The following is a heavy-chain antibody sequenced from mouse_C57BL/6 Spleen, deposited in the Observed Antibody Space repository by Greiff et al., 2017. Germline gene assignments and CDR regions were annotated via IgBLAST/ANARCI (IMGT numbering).Heavy chain of an antibody. V-gene: IGHV1-26*01. D-gene: IGHD1-1*01. J-gene: IGHJ2*01. Sequence: VQLQQSGPELVKPGASVKISCKASGYTFTDYYMNWVKQSHGKSLEWIGDINPNNGGTSYNQKFKGKATLTVDKSSSTAYMELRSLTSEASAVYDCARRGYGSSHYFDYWGQGTTLTVSS. CDR3: ARRGYGSSHYFDY. CDR2: INPNNGGT. CDR1: GYTFTDYY.